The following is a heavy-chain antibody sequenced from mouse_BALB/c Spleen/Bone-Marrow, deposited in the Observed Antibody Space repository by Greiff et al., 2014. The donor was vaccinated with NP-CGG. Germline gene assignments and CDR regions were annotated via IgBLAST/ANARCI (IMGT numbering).Heavy chain of an antibody. D-gene: IGHD6-1*01. J-gene: IGHJ2*01. CDR3: ARGVYESTSAY. CDR1: GYTFTGYW. V-gene: IGHV1-87*01. CDR2: IYPGDGDT. Sequence: VQLVESGAELARPGASVKLSCKASGYTFTGYWMQWVKQRPGQGLEWIGIIYPGDGDTRYTQKFKGKATLTADKSSSTAYMQLRSLASEDSAVYYCARGVYESTSAYWGQGTTLTVSS.